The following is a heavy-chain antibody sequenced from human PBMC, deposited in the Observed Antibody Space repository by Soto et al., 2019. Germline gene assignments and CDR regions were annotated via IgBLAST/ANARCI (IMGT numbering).Heavy chain of an antibody. D-gene: IGHD3-3*01. J-gene: IGHJ5*02. CDR1: GGSISSSSYY. V-gene: IGHV4-39*01. CDR3: ASVPAADYDFWSGYYLNWFDP. Sequence: SETLSLTCTVSGGSISSSSYYWGWIRQPPGKGLEWIGSIYYSGSTYYNPSLKSRVTISVDTSKNQFSLKLSSVTAADTAVYYCASVPAADYDFWSGYYLNWFDPWGQGTLVTVSS. CDR2: IYYSGST.